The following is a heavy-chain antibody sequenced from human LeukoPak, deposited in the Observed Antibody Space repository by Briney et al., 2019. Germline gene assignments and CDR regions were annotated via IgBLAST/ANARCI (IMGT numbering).Heavy chain of an antibody. CDR3: AREEDTGHGWYVGDYFQH. J-gene: IGHJ1*01. D-gene: IGHD6-19*01. CDR1: GYTFTSYG. V-gene: IGHV1-18*04. Sequence: ASVTVACKASGYTFTSYGISWVRQAPGQGLEWMGWISAYNGNTNYAQKLQGRVTMTTDTSTSTAYMELRSLRSDDTAVYYCAREEDTGHGWYVGDYFQHWGQGTLVTVSS. CDR2: ISAYNGNT.